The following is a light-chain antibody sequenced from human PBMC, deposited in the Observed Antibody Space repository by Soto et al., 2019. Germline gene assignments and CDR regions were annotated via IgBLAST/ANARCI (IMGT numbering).Light chain of an antibody. J-gene: IGKJ2*01. CDR2: GSV. CDR1: QRISANY. CDR3: HQSGDSPYS. Sequence: VVLTQSPATLSLSLGERATLSCRATQRISANYIAWYQFKTGQAPRLLVHGSVTRAAGIPDRFSGTGSGADFTLTIARVEPEDFAVYFCHQSGDSPYSFGQGTKLESK. V-gene: IGKV3-20*01.